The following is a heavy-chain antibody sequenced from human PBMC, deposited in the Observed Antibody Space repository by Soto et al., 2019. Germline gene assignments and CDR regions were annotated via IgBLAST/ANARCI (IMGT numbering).Heavy chain of an antibody. CDR1: GGTFSSYT. CDR2: IIPILGIA. Sequence: QVQLVQSGAEVKKPGSSVKVSCKASGGTFSSYTISWVRQAPGQGLEWMGRIIPILGIANYAQKFQGRVTITADKSTSTAYMELSSLRSEDTAVYYCARDHPDIAAAVPFDYWGQGTLVTVSS. V-gene: IGHV1-69*08. D-gene: IGHD6-13*01. J-gene: IGHJ4*02. CDR3: ARDHPDIAAAVPFDY.